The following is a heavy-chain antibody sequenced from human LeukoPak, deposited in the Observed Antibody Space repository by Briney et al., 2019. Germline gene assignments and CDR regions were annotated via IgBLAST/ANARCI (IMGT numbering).Heavy chain of an antibody. Sequence: GGSLRLSCAASGFTFSSYWMSWVRQAPGKGLEWVANIKQDGSEKYYVDSVKGRFTISRDNAKNSLYLQMNSLRAEDTAVYYCARDRGYYYDSSGYYYVHWGQGTLVTVSS. CDR1: GFTFSSYW. CDR3: ARDRGYYYDSSGYYYVH. V-gene: IGHV3-7*03. D-gene: IGHD3-22*01. CDR2: IKQDGSEK. J-gene: IGHJ4*02.